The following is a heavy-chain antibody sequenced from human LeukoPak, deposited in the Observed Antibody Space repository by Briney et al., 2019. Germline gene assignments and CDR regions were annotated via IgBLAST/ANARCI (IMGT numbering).Heavy chain of an antibody. CDR3: ARAAAGSFYFDY. CDR1: GASISSSSYY. CDR2: IYTSGST. J-gene: IGHJ4*02. V-gene: IGHV4-39*07. D-gene: IGHD6-13*01. Sequence: SETLSLTCTVSGASISSSSYYWVWIRQPPGKGLEWIGSIYTSGSTHYNPSLKSRVTISVDTSKNQFSLKLSSVTAADTAVYYCARAAAGSFYFDYWGQGTLVTVSS.